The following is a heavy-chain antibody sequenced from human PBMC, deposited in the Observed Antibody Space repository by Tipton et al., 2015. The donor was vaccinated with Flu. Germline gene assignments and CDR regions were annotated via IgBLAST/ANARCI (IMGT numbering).Heavy chain of an antibody. CDR3: ARSGSYHYYYFDL. D-gene: IGHD1-26*01. CDR2: IYPSGNT. J-gene: IGHJ2*01. CDR1: GGSISSGSYY. Sequence: TLSLTCTVSGGSISSGSYYWSWIRQPAGKGLEWIGRIYPSGNTNYNPSLQSRVTMSVDTSRNQFSLSLTSVTAADAAIYYCARSGSYHYYYFDLWGRGTLVSVSS. V-gene: IGHV4-61*02.